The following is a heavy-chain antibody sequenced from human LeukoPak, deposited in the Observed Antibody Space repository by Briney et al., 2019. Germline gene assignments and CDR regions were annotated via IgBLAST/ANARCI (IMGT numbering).Heavy chain of an antibody. V-gene: IGHV3-30*18. Sequence: GGSLRLSCAASGFTFSSYGMHWVRQAPGKGLEWVAVISYDGSNKYYADSVKGRFTISRDNSKNTLYLQMNSLRAEDTAVYYCAKDEEYSYGYIDYWGQGTLVTVSS. D-gene: IGHD5-18*01. CDR3: AKDEEYSYGYIDY. CDR2: ISYDGSNK. CDR1: GFTFSSYG. J-gene: IGHJ4*02.